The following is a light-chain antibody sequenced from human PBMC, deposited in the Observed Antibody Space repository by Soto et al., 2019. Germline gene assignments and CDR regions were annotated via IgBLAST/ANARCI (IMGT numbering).Light chain of an antibody. CDR1: TSDVGGYNY. CDR2: EVT. V-gene: IGLV2-14*01. Sequence: QSALTQPASVSGSLGQSITIACTGTTSDVGGYNYVSWYQQHPGKAPILMIYEVTNRPSGVSNRFSGSKSGNTASLTISGLQVEDEGEYYCGSYTGSITYVFGTGTKLTVL. CDR3: GSYTGSITYV. J-gene: IGLJ1*01.